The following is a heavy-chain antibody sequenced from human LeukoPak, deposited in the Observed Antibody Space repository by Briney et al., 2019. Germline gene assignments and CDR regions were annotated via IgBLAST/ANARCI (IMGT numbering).Heavy chain of an antibody. CDR1: GYTFTGYY. CDR3: ARGNVDTAMVYYFDY. Sequence: ASVKVSCKASGYTFTGYYMHWVKQAPGQGLEWMGWISAYNGNTNYAQKLQGRVTMTTDTSTSTAYMELRSLRSDDTAVYYCARGNVDTAMVYYFDYWGQGTLVTVSS. V-gene: IGHV1-18*04. J-gene: IGHJ4*02. D-gene: IGHD5-18*01. CDR2: ISAYNGNT.